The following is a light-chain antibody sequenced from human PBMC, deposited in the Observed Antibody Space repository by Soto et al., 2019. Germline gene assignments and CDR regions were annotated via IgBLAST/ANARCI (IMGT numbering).Light chain of an antibody. CDR3: QQYNDWPLT. CDR1: QSVTDN. CDR2: GVS. Sequence: EIVMTQSPATLSVSPGERATLSCRAIQSVTDNLAWYQQKPGQAPRLLLYGVSIRATGVPARFSGSGSATEFTLTISSLQSEDSAVYYCQQYNDWPLTFGGGTKVEIK. V-gene: IGKV3-15*01. J-gene: IGKJ4*01.